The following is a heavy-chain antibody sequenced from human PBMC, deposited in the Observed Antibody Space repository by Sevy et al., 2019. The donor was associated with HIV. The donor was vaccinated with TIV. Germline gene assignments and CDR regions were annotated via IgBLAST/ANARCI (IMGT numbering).Heavy chain of an antibody. D-gene: IGHD2-15*01. J-gene: IGHJ4*02. V-gene: IGHV3-15*01. CDR1: GFTFSNAW. Sequence: GGSLRLSCAASGFTFSNAWMSWVRQSPGKGLEWVGRIRSKAGGGTTDYATIVKGKFTISRDDSRDILYLSLNSLETEDTAVYYCTTDHRRDGIVVVPFEYWGQGTLVTVSS. CDR3: TTDHRRDGIVVVPFEY. CDR2: IRSKAGGGTT.